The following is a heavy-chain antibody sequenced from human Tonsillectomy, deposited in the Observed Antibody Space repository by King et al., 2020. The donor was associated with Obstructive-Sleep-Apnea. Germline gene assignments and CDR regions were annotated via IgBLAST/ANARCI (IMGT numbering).Heavy chain of an antibody. CDR2: INTNTGNP. V-gene: IGHV7-4-1*01. CDR1: GYTFTSYA. CDR3: AVCRSGSSLSPFDY. Sequence: VQLVESGSELKKPGASVKVSCKAFGYTFTSYAMNWVRQAPGQGLEWMGWINTNTGNPTYAQDFTGRVVFSLVTSGSTAYLQIYSLKAEDTAVYYCAVCRSGSSLSPFDYWGQGTLVTVSS. J-gene: IGHJ4*02. D-gene: IGHD3-10*01.